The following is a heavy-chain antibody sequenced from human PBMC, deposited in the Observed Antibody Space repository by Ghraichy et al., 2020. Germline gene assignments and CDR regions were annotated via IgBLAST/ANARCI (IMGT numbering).Heavy chain of an antibody. CDR1: GFTFSSYW. CDR3: ARDRPSYYYGSGVITDAFDI. V-gene: IGHV3-7*03. CDR2: IKQDGSEK. J-gene: IGHJ3*02. D-gene: IGHD3-10*01. Sequence: GGSLRLSCAASGFTFSSYWMSWVRQAPGKGLEWVANIKQDGSEKYYVDSVKGRFTISRDNAKNSLYLQMNSLRAEDTAVYYCARDRPSYYYGSGVITDAFDIWGQGTMVTVSS.